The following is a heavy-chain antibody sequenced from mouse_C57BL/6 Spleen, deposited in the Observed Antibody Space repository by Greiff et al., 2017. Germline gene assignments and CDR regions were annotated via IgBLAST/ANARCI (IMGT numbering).Heavy chain of an antibody. V-gene: IGHV1-64*01. CDR1: GYSFTSYW. CDR2: MHPNSGST. J-gene: IGHJ1*03. Sequence: QVQLQQPGAELVKPGASVKLSCKASGYSFTSYWMYWVKQRPGQGLEWFGMMHPNSGSTNYNEKFKSKATLTVDKSSRTAYMQLSSLTSEDSAVYNCARGLQGWYFNVWGTGTTVTVSS. CDR3: ARGLQGWYFNV. D-gene: IGHD2-10*01.